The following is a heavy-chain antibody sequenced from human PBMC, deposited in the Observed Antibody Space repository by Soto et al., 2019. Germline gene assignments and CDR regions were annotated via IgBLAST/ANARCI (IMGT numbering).Heavy chain of an antibody. CDR3: ATNYGDYVGGAFDY. J-gene: IGHJ4*02. Sequence: ASLKVSCKISGYTLTELSMHCVRHTNGKGLEWMGGFDPEDGETIYAQKFQGRVTMTEDTSTDTAYMELSSLRSEDTAVYYCATNYGDYVGGAFDYWGQGTLVTVSS. D-gene: IGHD4-17*01. CDR1: GYTLTELS. V-gene: IGHV1-24*01. CDR2: FDPEDGET.